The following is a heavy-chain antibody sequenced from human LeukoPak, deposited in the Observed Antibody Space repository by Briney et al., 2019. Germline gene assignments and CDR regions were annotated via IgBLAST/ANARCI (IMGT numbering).Heavy chain of an antibody. CDR2: IYHSGST. Sequence: SGTLSLTCAVSGGSISSSNWWSWVRQPPGKGLEWIGQIYHSGSTNYNPSLKSRVAISVDKSKNQFSLNLNSVTAADTAVYYCARAGGMWDQLGYFDYWGQGTLVTVSS. CDR3: ARAGGMWDQLGYFDY. D-gene: IGHD1-1*01. V-gene: IGHV4-4*02. J-gene: IGHJ4*02. CDR1: GGSISSSNW.